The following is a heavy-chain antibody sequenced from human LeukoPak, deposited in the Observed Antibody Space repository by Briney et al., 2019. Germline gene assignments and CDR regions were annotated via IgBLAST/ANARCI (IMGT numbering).Heavy chain of an antibody. J-gene: IGHJ4*02. V-gene: IGHV3-30*04. D-gene: IGHD6-19*01. CDR3: ARVLRWLVAYFDY. Sequence: GGSLRLSCAASGFTFSSYAMHWVRQAPGKGLEWVAVISYDGSNKYYADSVKGRFTISRDNSKNTLYLQMNSLRAEDTAVYYCARVLRWLVAYFDYWGQGTLVTVSS. CDR1: GFTFSSYA. CDR2: ISYDGSNK.